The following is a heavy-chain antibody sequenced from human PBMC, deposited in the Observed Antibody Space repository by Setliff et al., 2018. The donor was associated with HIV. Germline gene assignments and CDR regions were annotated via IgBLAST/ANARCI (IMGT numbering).Heavy chain of an antibody. D-gene: IGHD3-3*01. V-gene: IGHV1-18*01. CDR2: ISAYNGNT. CDR1: GYTFISYG. J-gene: IGHJ6*03. CDR3: ARDVYFTFSGEVIRHYLDV. Sequence: ASVKVSCKASGYTFISYGITWVRQAPGQGLEWMGWISAYNGNTNYAQKFQGRVTITADESTSTVHMELSSLTSEDTAVYYCARDVYFTFSGEVIRHYLDVWGKGTTVTVSS.